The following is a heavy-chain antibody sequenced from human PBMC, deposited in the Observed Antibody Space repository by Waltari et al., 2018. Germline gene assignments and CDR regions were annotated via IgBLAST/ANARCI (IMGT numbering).Heavy chain of an antibody. CDR1: GHSVTHDFY. Sequence: QVQLRESGPGLVRSSETLSLPCPVSGHSVTHDFYWAWIRQSPGGGLEWIASIYHTGSSHYNSSLKSRVSISTDMSTKQFFLTLTHLTAADTAVYYCAEEGNTTAGLFDSWGQGTLVTVSS. J-gene: IGHJ4*02. V-gene: IGHV4-38-2*01. CDR2: IYHTGSS. D-gene: IGHD6-25*01. CDR3: AEEGNTTAGLFDS.